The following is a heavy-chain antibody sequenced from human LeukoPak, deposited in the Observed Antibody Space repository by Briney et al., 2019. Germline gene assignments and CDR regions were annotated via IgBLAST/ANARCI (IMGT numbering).Heavy chain of an antibody. CDR3: ARPGGTYYYDRSSYWLAY. Sequence: ASVKVSCKASGYTFTSYYMSWVRQAPGQGLEWMGWINAYNGNTNYAQKLQGRVTMTRDTSTSTAYMELRRLRSDDTAVYYCARPGGTYYYDRSSYWLAYWGQGTRVTVSS. J-gene: IGHJ4*02. CDR2: INAYNGNT. V-gene: IGHV1-18*01. D-gene: IGHD3-22*01. CDR1: GYTFTSYY.